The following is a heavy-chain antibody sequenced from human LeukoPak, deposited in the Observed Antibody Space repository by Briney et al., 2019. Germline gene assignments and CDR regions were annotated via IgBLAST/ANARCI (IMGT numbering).Heavy chain of an antibody. V-gene: IGHV1-18*04. J-gene: IGHJ4*02. CDR2: ISGYNGHS. CDR1: GYTFTNYG. D-gene: IGHD3-22*01. CDR3: ARDQYYYDSSGYPY. Sequence: GASVKVSCKASGYTFTNYGINWVRQAPGQGLEWMGWISGYNGHSDYAQSFQGRVTMTTDTSTSTAFMELRSLRSDDTAVYYCARDQYYYDSSGYPYWGQGTLVTVSS.